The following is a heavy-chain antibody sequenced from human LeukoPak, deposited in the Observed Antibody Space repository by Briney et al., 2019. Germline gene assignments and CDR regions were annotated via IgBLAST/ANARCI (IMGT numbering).Heavy chain of an antibody. CDR2: IYPRDGST. J-gene: IGHJ4*02. CDR3: ARDQEGFDY. CDR1: GYIFTSNY. V-gene: IGHV1-46*01. Sequence: ASVTVSCKASGYIFTSNYIHWVRQAPGQGLEWMGMIYPRDGSTSYAQRFQDRVTVTRDTSTSTVHMELSGLRSEDTAVYYCARDQEGFDYWDQGTQVTVSS.